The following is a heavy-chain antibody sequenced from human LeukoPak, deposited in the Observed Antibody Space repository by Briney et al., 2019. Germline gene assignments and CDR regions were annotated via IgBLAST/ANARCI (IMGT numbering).Heavy chain of an antibody. CDR2: ISGSGGST. Sequence: SGGSLRLSCAASGFTFSSYAMSWVRQAPGKGLEWVSAISGSGGSTHYADSVKGRFTISRDNSKNTLYLQMNSLRAEDTAVYYCAKSEWLGYYFDYWGQGTLVTVSS. CDR3: AKSEWLGYYFDY. V-gene: IGHV3-23*01. D-gene: IGHD6-19*01. CDR1: GFTFSSYA. J-gene: IGHJ4*02.